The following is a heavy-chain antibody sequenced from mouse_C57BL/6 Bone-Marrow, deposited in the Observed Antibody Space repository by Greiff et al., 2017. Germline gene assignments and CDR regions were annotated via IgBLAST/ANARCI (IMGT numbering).Heavy chain of an antibody. CDR1: GYTFTSYW. CDR3: ARGGTTVGGGY. CDR2: IYPGSGST. Sequence: QVQLQQPGAELVKPGASVKMSCKASGYTFTSYWITWVKQRPGQGLEWIGDIYPGSGSTNYNEKFKSKATLTVDTSSSTAYMQLSSLTSGDSAVYYCARGGTTVGGGYWGQGTTLTVSS. D-gene: IGHD1-1*01. J-gene: IGHJ2*01. V-gene: IGHV1-55*01.